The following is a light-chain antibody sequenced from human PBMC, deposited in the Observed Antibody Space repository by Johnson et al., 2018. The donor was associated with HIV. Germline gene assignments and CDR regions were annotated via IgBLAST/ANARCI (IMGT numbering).Light chain of an antibody. CDR3: GTWDSSLIASYV. J-gene: IGLJ1*01. CDR1: SSNIGNNY. CDR2: DNN. V-gene: IGLV1-51*01. Sequence: QSVLTQPPSVSAAPGHKVTISCSGSSSNIGNNYVSWYQQLPGTAPKLLIYDNNKRPSGIPDRFSGSKSGTSATLGITGLQTGDEADYYCGTWDSSLIASYVFGTGTKVTVL.